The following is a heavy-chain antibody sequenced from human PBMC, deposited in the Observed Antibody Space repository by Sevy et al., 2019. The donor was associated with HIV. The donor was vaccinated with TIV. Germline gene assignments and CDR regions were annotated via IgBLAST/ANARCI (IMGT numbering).Heavy chain of an antibody. J-gene: IGHJ6*02. D-gene: IGHD3-10*01. CDR1: GFTFDDYT. CDR3: AKDSGSKKDYYYYYGMDV. CDR2: ISWDGGST. V-gene: IGHV3-43*01. Sequence: GGSLRLSCVASGFTFDDYTMHWVRQAPGKGLEWVSLISWDGGSTYYADSVKGRFTISRDNSKNSLYLQMNSLRTEDTALYYCAKDSGSKKDYYYYYGMDVWGQGTTVTVSS.